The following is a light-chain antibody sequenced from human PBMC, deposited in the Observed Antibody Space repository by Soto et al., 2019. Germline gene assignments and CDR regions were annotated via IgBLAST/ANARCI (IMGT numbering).Light chain of an antibody. CDR2: EVS. J-gene: IGLJ1*01. CDR1: SSDVGGYKY. Sequence: QSALTQPASVSGSPGQSITISCTGTSSDVGGYKYVSWYQQHPGKAPKLMIYEVSNRPSGVSDRFSGSNSGNTASLTISGLQAEDEADYYCCSYTSSSTLYGFGTGTKLTGL. V-gene: IGLV2-14*01. CDR3: CSYTSSSTLYG.